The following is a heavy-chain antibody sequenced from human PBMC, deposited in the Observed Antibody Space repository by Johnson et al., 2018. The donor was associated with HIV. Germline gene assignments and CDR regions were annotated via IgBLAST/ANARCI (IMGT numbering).Heavy chain of an antibody. D-gene: IGHD5-24*01. V-gene: IGHV3-30-3*01. J-gene: IGHJ3*02. CDR1: GVTFSTYA. CDR2: ISYDGSNK. CDR3: AREGRGYNYLGAFDI. Sequence: QVQPVESGRGVVQPGRSLRLSCEASGVTFSTYAMHWVRQAPGKGLEWVAVISYDGSNKYCADSVKGRITISKDNSKNTLYLQMDSLRAEDTAVYYCAREGRGYNYLGAFDIWGQGTMVTVSS.